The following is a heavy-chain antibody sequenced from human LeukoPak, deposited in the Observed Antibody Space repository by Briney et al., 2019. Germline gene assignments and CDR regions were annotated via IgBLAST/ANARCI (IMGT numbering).Heavy chain of an antibody. J-gene: IGHJ4*02. CDR2: IKEDGTET. CDR3: AKEGRSLQTY. D-gene: IGHD5-24*01. CDR1: GFMFSSDW. Sequence: GGSLRLSCAASGFMFSSDWMSWVRLAPGKGLEWVANIKEDGTETYYVDSVKGRFTISRDNAKNSLYLQMNSLRVEDTAVYYCAKEGRSLQTYWGQGTLVTVSS. V-gene: IGHV3-7*03.